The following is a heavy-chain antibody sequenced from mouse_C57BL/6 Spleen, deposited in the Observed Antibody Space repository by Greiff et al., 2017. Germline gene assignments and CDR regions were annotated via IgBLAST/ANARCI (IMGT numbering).Heavy chain of an antibody. CDR2: ISDGGSYT. Sequence: DVHLVESGGGLVKPGGSLKLSCAASGFTFSSYAMSWVRQTPEKRLEWVATISDGGSYTYYPDNVKGRFTISRDNAKNNLYLQMSHLKSEDTAMYYCARDGFDVWGTGTTVTVSS. CDR3: ARDGFDV. J-gene: IGHJ1*03. CDR1: GFTFSSYA. V-gene: IGHV5-4*01.